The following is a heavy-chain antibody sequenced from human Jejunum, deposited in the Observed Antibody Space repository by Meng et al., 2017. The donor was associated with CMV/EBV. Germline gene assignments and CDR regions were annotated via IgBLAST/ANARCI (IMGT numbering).Heavy chain of an antibody. D-gene: IGHD2-8*01. V-gene: IGHV4-59*01. Sequence: TTVYWNWIRKPQGKELEWIGNVYYTGSTNYNPSLKSRVTISLDTSKNQLSLKLNSLTSADTAVYFCARGRSCINGICYDDHNFFGPWGQGTLVTVSS. J-gene: IGHJ5*02. CDR3: ARGRSCINGICYDDHNFFGP. CDR2: VYYTGST. CDR1: TTVY.